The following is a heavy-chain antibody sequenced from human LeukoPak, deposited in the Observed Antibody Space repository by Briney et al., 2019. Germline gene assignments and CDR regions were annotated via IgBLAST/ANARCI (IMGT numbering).Heavy chain of an antibody. Sequence: GGSLRLSCKGSGFTFNTYAIHWVRQAPGKGLDWIAVTSYDGSTTYYADSVKGRFTVARDNAENTLYLQMNTLRNDDTGLYYCARDRDVDGWFHWCLDVWGRGTLVAVS. CDR3: ARDRDVDGWFHWCLDV. CDR2: TSYDGSTT. V-gene: IGHV3-30*03. CDR1: GFTFNTYA. D-gene: IGHD6-19*01. J-gene: IGHJ2*01.